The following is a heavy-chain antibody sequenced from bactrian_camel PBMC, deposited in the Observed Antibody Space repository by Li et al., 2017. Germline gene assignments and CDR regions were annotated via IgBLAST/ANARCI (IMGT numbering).Heavy chain of an antibody. J-gene: IGHJ4*01. CDR2: IDSDGRT. V-gene: IGHV3S55*01. CDR3: VRIPEGGGWYTFAY. Sequence: HVQLVESGGGSVQAGGSLRISCAASGYTYGSYCMGWFRQAPGEEREPLAAIDSDGRTGVANSVKGRFAISQDNAKNTLYLQMNSLKPEDTDVYYCVRIPEGGGWYTFAYWGRGTQVTVS. D-gene: IGHD6*01. CDR1: GYTYGSYC.